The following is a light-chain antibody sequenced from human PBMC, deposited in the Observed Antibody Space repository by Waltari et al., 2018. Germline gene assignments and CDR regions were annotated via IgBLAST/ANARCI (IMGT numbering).Light chain of an antibody. CDR1: QRIRNY. Sequence: DIQMTQSPSSLSASVGDRVTITCRASQRIRNYLNWYQQKPGKAPRLLIYAASSLQSGVPSRFSGSGSGTDFTLTITSLQPEDFATYYCQQSYPTPPWTFGQGTKVDMK. CDR3: QQSYPTPPWT. V-gene: IGKV1-39*01. CDR2: AAS. J-gene: IGKJ1*01.